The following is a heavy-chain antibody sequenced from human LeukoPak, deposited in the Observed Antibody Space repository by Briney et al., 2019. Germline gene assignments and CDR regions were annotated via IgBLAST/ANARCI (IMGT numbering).Heavy chain of an antibody. CDR2: IYYSGST. CDR3: AVLLAKYDY. CDR1: GGSISSSSYY. V-gene: IGHV4-39*07. Sequence: PSETLSLTCTVSGGSISSSSYYWGWIRQPPGKGLEWIGSIYYSGSTYYNPSLKSRITISVDTSKNQFSLKLSSVTAADTAVYYCAVLLAKYDYWGQGTLVTVSS. D-gene: IGHD2-8*01. J-gene: IGHJ4*02.